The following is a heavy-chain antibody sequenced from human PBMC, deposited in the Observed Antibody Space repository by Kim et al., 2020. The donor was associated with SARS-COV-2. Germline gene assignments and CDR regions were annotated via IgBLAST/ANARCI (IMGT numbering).Heavy chain of an antibody. CDR1: GYTLTELS. D-gene: IGHD6-13*01. V-gene: IGHV1-24*01. J-gene: IGHJ2*01. CDR2: FDPEDGET. CDR3: ATARYSSSWLWWYFDL. Sequence: ASVKVSCKVSGYTLTELSMHWVRQAPGKGLEWMGGFDPEDGETIYAQKFQGRVTMTEDTSTDTAYMELSSLRSEYTAVYYCATARYSSSWLWWYFDLWGRGTLVTVSS.